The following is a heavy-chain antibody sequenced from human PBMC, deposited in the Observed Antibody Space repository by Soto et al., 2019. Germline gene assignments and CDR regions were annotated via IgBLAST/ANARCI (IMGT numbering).Heavy chain of an antibody. D-gene: IGHD4-17*01. J-gene: IGHJ4*02. Sequence: EVRLVQSGGGLVQPGGSLRLSCAASLFIVSDNYMSWVRQAPGKGLEWVSLIYSGGGTDYAESVKGRFTISRDNSKNTLYLQMNSLKAEDTGIYYCATRMTTAPYWGPGPVVTVSS. V-gene: IGHV3-66*01. CDR2: IYSGGGT. CDR1: LFIVSDNY. CDR3: ATRMTTAPY.